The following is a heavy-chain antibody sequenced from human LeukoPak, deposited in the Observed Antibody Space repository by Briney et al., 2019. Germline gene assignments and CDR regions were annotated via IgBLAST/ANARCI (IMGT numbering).Heavy chain of an antibody. V-gene: IGHV3-48*03. Sequence: GGSLRLSCAASGFTFSSYEMNWVRQAPGKGLEWVSYISSSGSTIYYADSVKGRFTISRDNAKNSLYLQMNSLRAEDTAVYYSARDLSTYCGGDCYGIFDYWGQGNLVTVSS. CDR2: ISSSGSTI. CDR1: GFTFSSYE. CDR3: ARDLSTYCGGDCYGIFDY. D-gene: IGHD2-21*02. J-gene: IGHJ4*02.